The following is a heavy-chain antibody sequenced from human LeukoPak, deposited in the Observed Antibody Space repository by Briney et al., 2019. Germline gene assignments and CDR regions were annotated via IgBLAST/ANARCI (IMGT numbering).Heavy chain of an antibody. CDR2: INHSGST. J-gene: IGHJ3*02. D-gene: IGHD1-26*01. Sequence: SETLSLTCAVYGVSFSGYYWSWIPQPPGKGLEWIGEINHSGSTNYNPSLKSRVTISGDTSKHHFSRELRSVTAADTAVYYCAISGNYFTRDAFDIWGQGTMVTVSS. V-gene: IGHV4-34*01. CDR3: AISGNYFTRDAFDI. CDR1: GVSFSGYY.